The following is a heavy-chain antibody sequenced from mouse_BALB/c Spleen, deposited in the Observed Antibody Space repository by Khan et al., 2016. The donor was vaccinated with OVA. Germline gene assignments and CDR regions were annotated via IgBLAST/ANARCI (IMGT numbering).Heavy chain of an antibody. Sequence: QIQLVQSGPELKKPGETVKISCNASGYTFTNYGMNWVKQAPGKALKWMGWISTYTGEPTYADDFKGRFAFSLETSASTAFLQINSLKNEDTATYFCKRPPHFSYVLVYWGQGTSFTVSS. CDR1: GYTFTNYG. CDR3: KRPPHFSYVLVY. CDR2: ISTYTGEP. J-gene: IGHJ4*01. V-gene: IGHV9-3-1*01.